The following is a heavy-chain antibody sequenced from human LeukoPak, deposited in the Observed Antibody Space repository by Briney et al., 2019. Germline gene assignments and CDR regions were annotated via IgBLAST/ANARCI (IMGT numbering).Heavy chain of an antibody. CDR3: ARGGEYSISWVRYYFAY. J-gene: IGHJ4*02. V-gene: IGHV3-53*04. Sequence: GGSLRLSCAVSGFTFSSNYMSCVRQAPGKGLEWVSVIYSGGTTYYADSVKGRFTISRHNSKNTLYLQMNSLSAEDPAVYYCARGGEYSISWVRYYFAYWGQGTLVTVSS. D-gene: IGHD6-6*01. CDR2: IYSGGTT. CDR1: GFTFSSNY.